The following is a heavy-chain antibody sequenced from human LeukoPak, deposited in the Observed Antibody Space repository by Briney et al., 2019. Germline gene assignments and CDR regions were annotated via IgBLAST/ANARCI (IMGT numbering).Heavy chain of an antibody. V-gene: IGHV4-39*07. CDR2: IYYSGST. CDR3: ARDCVYYYDSSGPIFDI. D-gene: IGHD3-22*01. J-gene: IGHJ3*02. Sequence: SETLSLTCTVSGGSISSSSYYWGWIRQPPGKGLEWIGSIYYSGSTYYNPSLKSRVTISVDTSKNQFSLKLSSVTAADTAVYYCARDCVYYYDSSGPIFDIWGQGTMVTVSS. CDR1: GGSISSSSYY.